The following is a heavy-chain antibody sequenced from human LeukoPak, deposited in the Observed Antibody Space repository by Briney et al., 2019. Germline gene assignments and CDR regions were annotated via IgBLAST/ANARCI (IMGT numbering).Heavy chain of an antibody. CDR2: IYHSGST. V-gene: IGHV4-30-2*01. CDR1: GGSISSGGHY. Sequence: SETLSLTCTVSGGSISSGGHYWSWIRQPPGKGLEWIGYIYHSGSTYYNPSLKSRVAISVDRSKNQFSLKPSSVTAADTAVYYCARALRFLEWSEPPFDYWGQGTLVTVSS. D-gene: IGHD3-3*01. J-gene: IGHJ4*02. CDR3: ARALRFLEWSEPPFDY.